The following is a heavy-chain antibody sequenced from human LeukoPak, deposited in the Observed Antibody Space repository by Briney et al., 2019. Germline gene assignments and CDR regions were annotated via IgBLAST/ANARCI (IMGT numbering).Heavy chain of an antibody. J-gene: IGHJ3*02. CDR1: GYTFTSYG. D-gene: IGHD6-19*01. CDR2: ISAYNGNT. Sequence: ASVTVSCKASGYTFTSYGISWVRQAPGQGLEWMGWISAYNGNTNYAQKLQGRVTMTTDTATSTAYMELRSLRSDDTAVYYCARDFGYSSGWYNGFDIWGQGTMVTVSS. CDR3: ARDFGYSSGWYNGFDI. V-gene: IGHV1-18*01.